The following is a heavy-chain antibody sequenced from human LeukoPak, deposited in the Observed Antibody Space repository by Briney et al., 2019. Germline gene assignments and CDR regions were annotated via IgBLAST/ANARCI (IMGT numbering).Heavy chain of an antibody. D-gene: IGHD2-2*01. CDR3: AKAYALGYCSRTSCHDFDY. CDR1: GVIFANYW. Sequence: GGSLRLSCAASGVIFANYWMAGVRRAPVRGRECGADIKEDGSVKNYEDSVKGRFTISRDNPKNTLYLQMNSLRAEDTASYYCAKAYALGYCSRTSCHDFDYWGEGTLVTVS. CDR2: IKEDGSVK. J-gene: IGHJ4*02. V-gene: IGHV3-7*03.